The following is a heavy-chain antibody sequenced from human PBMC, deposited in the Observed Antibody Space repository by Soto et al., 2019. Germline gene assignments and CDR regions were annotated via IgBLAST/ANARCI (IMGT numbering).Heavy chain of an antibody. CDR1: GFTFSSYG. Sequence: QVQLVESGGGVVQPGRSLRLSCAASGFTFSSYGMHWVRQAPGKGLEWVAVISYDGSNKYYADSVKGRFTISRDNSKNTLYLQMNSLRAEDTAVYYCAKDFPSVSSSWYAELGYYFDYWGQGTLVTVSS. CDR3: AKDFPSVSSSWYAELGYYFDY. D-gene: IGHD6-13*01. J-gene: IGHJ4*02. CDR2: ISYDGSNK. V-gene: IGHV3-30*18.